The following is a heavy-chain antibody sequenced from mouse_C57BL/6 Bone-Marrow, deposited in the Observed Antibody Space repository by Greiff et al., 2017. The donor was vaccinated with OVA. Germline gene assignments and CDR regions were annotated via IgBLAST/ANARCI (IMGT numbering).Heavy chain of an antibody. J-gene: IGHJ3*01. V-gene: IGHV5-12*01. CDR1: GFTFSDYY. CDR2: ISNGGGST. Sequence: EVKLMESGGGLVQPGGSLKLSCAASGFTFSDYYMYWVRQTPEKRLEWVAYISNGGGSTYYPDTVKGRFTISRDNAKNTLYLQMSRLKSEDTAMYYCARRYYSNYDWFAYWGQGTLVTVSA. CDR3: ARRYYSNYDWFAY. D-gene: IGHD2-5*01.